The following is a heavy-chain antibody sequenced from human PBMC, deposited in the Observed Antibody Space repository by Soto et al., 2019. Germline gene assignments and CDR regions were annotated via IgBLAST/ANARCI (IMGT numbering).Heavy chain of an antibody. CDR3: ARDHLILPAHDFFYGSDV. D-gene: IGHD2-21*02. V-gene: IGHV3-7*03. J-gene: IGHJ6*02. CDR1: CCPFSMYS. Sequence: GGSLRLTCEVSCCPFSMYSMSWVRQSPGKGLEWVAKIPQDGVDGHYADSVKGRFTISRDNGKNSLYLQLNNLRAEDTAVYYCARDHLILPAHDFFYGSDVWGRGATVTVTS. CDR2: IPQDGVDG.